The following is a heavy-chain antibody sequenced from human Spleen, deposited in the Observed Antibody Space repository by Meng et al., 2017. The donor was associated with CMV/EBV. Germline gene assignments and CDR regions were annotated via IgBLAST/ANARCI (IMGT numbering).Heavy chain of an antibody. CDR3: ARDRHLTIDY. Sequence: LSCAASGFTFSNYTMHWVRQAPGKGLEWVAITSYDGSTKYYADSVKGRFTISRDNSRTTLFLQMNSLRPEDTAVYYCARDRHLTIDYWGQGTLVTVSS. CDR2: TSYDGSTK. J-gene: IGHJ4*02. V-gene: IGHV3-30*04. CDR1: GFTFSNYT.